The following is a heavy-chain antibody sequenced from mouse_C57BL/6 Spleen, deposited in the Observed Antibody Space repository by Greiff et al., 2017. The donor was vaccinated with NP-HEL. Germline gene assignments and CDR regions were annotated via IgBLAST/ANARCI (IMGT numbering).Heavy chain of an antibody. J-gene: IGHJ4*01. V-gene: IGHV3-8*01. Sequence: EVQLQESGPGLAKPSQTLSLTCSVTGYSITSDYWNWIRKFPGNKLEYMGYISYSGSTYYNPSLKSRISITRDTSKNQYYLQLNSVTTEDTATYYCARWRITTVVAKGYAMDYWGQGTSVTVSS. CDR3: ARWRITTVVAKGYAMDY. D-gene: IGHD1-1*01. CDR1: GYSITSDY. CDR2: ISYSGST.